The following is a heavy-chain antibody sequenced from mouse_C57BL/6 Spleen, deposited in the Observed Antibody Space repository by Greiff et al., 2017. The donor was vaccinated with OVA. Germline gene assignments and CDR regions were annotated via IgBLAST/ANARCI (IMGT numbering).Heavy chain of an antibody. D-gene: IGHD1-1*01. CDR3: TTLLYYYGSSYVDY. CDR1: GFTFSDAW. CDR2: IRNKANNHAT. V-gene: IGHV6-6*01. J-gene: IGHJ2*01. Sequence: EVKLVESGGGLVQPGGSMKLSCAASGFTFSDAWMDWVRQSPEKGLEWVAEIRNKANNHATYYAESVKGRFTISRDDSKSSVYLQMNSLRAEDTGIYYCTTLLYYYGSSYVDYWGQGTTLTVSS.